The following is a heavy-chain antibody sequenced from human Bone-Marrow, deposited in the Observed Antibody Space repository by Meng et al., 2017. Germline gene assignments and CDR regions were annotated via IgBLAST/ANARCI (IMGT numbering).Heavy chain of an antibody. Sequence: ASVKVSCKASGYTLTSFDIHWVRQAPGQGLEWMGIINPSGCSARYAQKFQGRVTLTRDTSTTTVYMELSRLRSEDTVVYYCASDQGGAAVTGDLYYYGMDVWGQGTTVTVSS. CDR3: ASDQGGAAVTGDLYYYGMDV. V-gene: IGHV1-46*01. CDR1: GYTLTSFD. CDR2: INPSGCSA. D-gene: IGHD6-19*01. J-gene: IGHJ6*02.